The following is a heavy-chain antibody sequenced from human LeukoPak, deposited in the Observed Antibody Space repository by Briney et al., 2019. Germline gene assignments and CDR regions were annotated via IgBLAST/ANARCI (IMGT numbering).Heavy chain of an antibody. CDR1: GFTFSSYA. V-gene: IGHV3-23*01. D-gene: IGHD6-13*01. CDR2: ICGSGGST. Sequence: PGGALRLSCAASGFTFSSYAMSWGREAPGEGVEWVSAICGSGGSTYYADSVKGRFTISRDNSKNTLYLQMNSLRAEDTAVYYCAKDQLDLPYYYYYGMDVWGQGTTVTVSS. J-gene: IGHJ6*02. CDR3: AKDQLDLPYYYYYGMDV.